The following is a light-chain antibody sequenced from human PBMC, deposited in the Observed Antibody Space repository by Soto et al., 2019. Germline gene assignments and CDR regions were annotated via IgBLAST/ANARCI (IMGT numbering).Light chain of an antibody. V-gene: IGKV1-33*01. CDR2: DAS. CDR1: QDISNY. CDR3: QQYDNLPYT. Sequence: DIQLTQAPSFLSASAGDRVTITCQASQDISNYLNWYQQTPGKAPKLLIYDASNLETGVPSRFSGSGSGTDFTFTISSLQPEDIATYYCQQYDNLPYTFGQGTKVDIK. J-gene: IGKJ2*01.